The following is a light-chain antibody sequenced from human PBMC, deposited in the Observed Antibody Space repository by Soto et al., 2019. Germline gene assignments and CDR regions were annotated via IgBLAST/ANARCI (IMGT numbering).Light chain of an antibody. J-gene: IGKJ1*01. Sequence: EIVMTQSPATLSVSPGERATLSCRASQSVSSNLAWYQQKPGQAPRLLMYGASTRATVIPDRFSGSGSGTEFTLTISSLQSEDFAVYYCQQYNNWPWTVGQGTKVDIK. CDR3: QQYNNWPWT. CDR1: QSVSSN. V-gene: IGKV3-15*01. CDR2: GAS.